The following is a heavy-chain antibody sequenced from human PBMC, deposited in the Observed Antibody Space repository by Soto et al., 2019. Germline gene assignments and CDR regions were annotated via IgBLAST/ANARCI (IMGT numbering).Heavy chain of an antibody. Sequence: ASVKVSCKASGYTFTSYAIHWVRQAPGQRLEWMGWINAGNGNTNYAQKLQGRVTMTTDTSTSTAYMELRSLRSDDTAVYYCASPDPYSSSWDWYYFDYWGQGTLVTVSS. V-gene: IGHV1-3*01. J-gene: IGHJ4*02. CDR3: ASPDPYSSSWDWYYFDY. CDR1: GYTFTSYA. D-gene: IGHD6-13*01. CDR2: INAGNGNT.